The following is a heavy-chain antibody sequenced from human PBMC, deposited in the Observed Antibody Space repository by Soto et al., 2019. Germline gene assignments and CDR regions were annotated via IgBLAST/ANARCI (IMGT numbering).Heavy chain of an antibody. CDR3: AGGLTFGGVIAIRGPLGYYGMDV. J-gene: IGHJ6*02. V-gene: IGHV4-31*03. CDR2: IYYSGST. Sequence: SSETLSLTCTVSGGSISSGGYYWSWIRQHPGKGLEWIGYIYYSGSTYYNPSLKSRVTISVDTSKNQFSLKLSSVTAADTAVYYCAGGLTFGGVIAIRGPLGYYGMDVWGQGTTVTVSS. D-gene: IGHD3-16*02. CDR1: GGSISSGGYY.